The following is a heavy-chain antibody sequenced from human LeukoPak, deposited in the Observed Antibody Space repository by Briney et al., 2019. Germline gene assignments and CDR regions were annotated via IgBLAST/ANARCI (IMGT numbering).Heavy chain of an antibody. CDR1: GGSFSGYY. CDR3: ARGLRYCTNGVCLNWFDP. CDR2: INHSGST. Sequence: SETPSLTCAVYGGSFSGYYWSWIRQPPGKGLEWIGEINHSGSTNYNPSLKSRVTISVDTSKNQFSLKLSSVTAADTAVYYCARGLRYCTNGVCLNWFDPWGQGTLVTVSS. J-gene: IGHJ5*02. V-gene: IGHV4-34*01. D-gene: IGHD2-8*01.